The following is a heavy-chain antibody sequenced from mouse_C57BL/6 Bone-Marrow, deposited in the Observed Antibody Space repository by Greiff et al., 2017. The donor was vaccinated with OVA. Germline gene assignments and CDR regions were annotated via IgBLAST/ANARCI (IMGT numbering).Heavy chain of an antibody. CDR1: GFNIKDDY. V-gene: IGHV14-4*01. CDR3: TRVAKNDY. D-gene: IGHD1-1*01. Sequence: VHVKQSGAELVRPGASVKLSCTASGFNIKDDYMHWVKQRPEQGLEWIGWIDPENGDTEYASKFQGKATITADTSSNTAYLQLSSLTSEDTAVYYCTRVAKNDYWGQGTTLTVSS. CDR2: IDPENGDT. J-gene: IGHJ2*01.